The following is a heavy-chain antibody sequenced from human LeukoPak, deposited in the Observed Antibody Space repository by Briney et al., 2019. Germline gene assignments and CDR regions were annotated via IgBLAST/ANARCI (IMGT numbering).Heavy chain of an antibody. J-gene: IGHJ6*03. CDR3: ARAVNGGYSYGYGYYYYYMDV. D-gene: IGHD5-18*01. Sequence: SETLSLTCTVSGGSISSSSYYWDWIREPPGKRLARIGSIYYSGSTYYNPSLKSRVTISVATSKHQFSLKLSSVTAADTAVYYCARAVNGGYSYGYGYYYYYMDVWGKGTTVTVSS. CDR1: GGSISSSSYY. CDR2: IYYSGST. V-gene: IGHV4-39*07.